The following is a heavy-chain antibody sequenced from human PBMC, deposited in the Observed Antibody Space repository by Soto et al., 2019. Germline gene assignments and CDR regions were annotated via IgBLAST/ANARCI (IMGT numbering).Heavy chain of an antibody. D-gene: IGHD2-2*01. CDR3: ARADCSSSSCYNWFDP. CDR2: IISDGSST. CDR1: GFTFSSYW. Sequence: EVQLVESGGGLVQPGGSLRLSCAAPGFTFSSYWMHWVRQAPGKGLVWVSRIISDGSSTTYADSVKGRFTISRDNAKNLMYLQTNSLRVEDTAVYYCARADCSSSSCYNWFDPWGQGTLVTVSS. J-gene: IGHJ5*02. V-gene: IGHV3-74*01.